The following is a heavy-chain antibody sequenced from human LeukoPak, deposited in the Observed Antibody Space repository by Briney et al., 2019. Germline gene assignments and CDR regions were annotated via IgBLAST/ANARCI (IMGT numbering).Heavy chain of an antibody. CDR1: GFTFSTSA. CDR2: VSGGGGTST. D-gene: IGHD3-10*01. CDR3: AKGGGLLWLGESPRWFDP. J-gene: IGHJ5*02. V-gene: IGHV3-23*01. Sequence: GGYVRLSCAASGFTFSTSAMSWVRQAPGKGREYDSTVSGGGGTSTYYPESVAGRFIISRHDPNTTLNVLRSSLRVEDTAVYYCAKGGGLLWLGESPRWFDPWGQGTLVTVSS.